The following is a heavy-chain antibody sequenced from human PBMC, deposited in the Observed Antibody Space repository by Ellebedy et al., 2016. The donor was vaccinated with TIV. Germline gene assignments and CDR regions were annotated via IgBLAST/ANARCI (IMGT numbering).Heavy chain of an antibody. CDR1: GFTFSSYA. J-gene: IGHJ3*01. CDR2: ISGSGSST. Sequence: GESLKISCAASGFTFSSYAMSWVRQAPGKGLEWVSTISGSGSSTYYADSVKGRFPISRDNAKNSLYLQMNNLRAEDTAVYYCARKLANRGYPQTPFDVWGQGTMVTVSS. D-gene: IGHD7-27*01. V-gene: IGHV3-23*01. CDR3: ARKLANRGYPQTPFDV.